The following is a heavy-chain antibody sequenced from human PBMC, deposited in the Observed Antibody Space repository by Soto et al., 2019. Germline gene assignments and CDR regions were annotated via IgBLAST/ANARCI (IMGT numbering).Heavy chain of an antibody. V-gene: IGHV1-69*12. CDR2: IIPIFGTA. Sequence: QVQLVQSGAEVQKPGSSVKVSCKASGGTFSSYAISWVRQAPGQGLEWMGEIIPIFGTANYAQKFQGRATITEDESTSTADMELSSLRPEDTAVSYGARVVPGAMLYFYYCGMDVWGQGTTVTVSS. D-gene: IGHD2-2*01. CDR1: GGTFSSYA. CDR3: ARVVPGAMLYFYYCGMDV. J-gene: IGHJ6*02.